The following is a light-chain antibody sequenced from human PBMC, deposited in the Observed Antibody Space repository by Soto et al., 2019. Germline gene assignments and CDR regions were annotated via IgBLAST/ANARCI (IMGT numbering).Light chain of an antibody. Sequence: DIQMTQSPSSLSAYVGDRVTITCRASQAISNYLAWYQQKPGKVPKLLIYAASTLQSGVPSRFSGSGSGTDFTLTISSLQPEDVATYYCQKYTIAPWTFGQGTKVDIK. V-gene: IGKV1-27*01. CDR3: QKYTIAPWT. CDR1: QAISNY. J-gene: IGKJ1*01. CDR2: AAS.